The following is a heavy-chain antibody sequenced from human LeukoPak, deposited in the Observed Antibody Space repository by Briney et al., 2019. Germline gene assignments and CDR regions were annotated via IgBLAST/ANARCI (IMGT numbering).Heavy chain of an antibody. J-gene: IGHJ2*01. CDR2: INHSGST. Sequence: PSETLSLTCTVSGYSISSGYYWGWIRQPPGKGLEWIGEINHSGSTNYNPSLKSRVTISVDTSKNQFSLKLSSVTAADTAVYYCASQNVNWYFDLWGRGTLVTVSS. CDR3: ASQNVNWYFDL. CDR1: GYSISSGYY. V-gene: IGHV4-38-2*02.